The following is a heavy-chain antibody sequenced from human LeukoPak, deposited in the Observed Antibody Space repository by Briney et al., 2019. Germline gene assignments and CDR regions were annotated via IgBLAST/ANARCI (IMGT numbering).Heavy chain of an antibody. V-gene: IGHV4-39*01. Sequence: PSETLSLTCTVSGDSISISSYYWGWIRQPPGKGLEWIGTFYYSGNTYYNASLKSRVTISVDTSKNQFSLKLSFVTAADTAVYYCARLLGYNGRITYWGQGTLVTVSS. CDR2: FYYSGNT. J-gene: IGHJ4*02. D-gene: IGHD1-14*01. CDR3: ARLLGYNGRITY. CDR1: GDSISISSYY.